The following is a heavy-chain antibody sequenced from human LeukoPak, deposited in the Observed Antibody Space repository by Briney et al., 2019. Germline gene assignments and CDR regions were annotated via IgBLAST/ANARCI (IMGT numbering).Heavy chain of an antibody. J-gene: IGHJ4*02. D-gene: IGHD2-21*01. Sequence: ASAKALCKASCYTFKSYGNRWGRQAPGQGLEWMGWISAYNGNTNYAPKFQGRGTMTTDTPTSTAYMELRSLRSDDTGVYYCARDRQCGYWGQGGLVAVSS. V-gene: IGHV1-18*01. CDR3: ARDRQCGY. CDR1: CYTFKSYG. CDR2: ISAYNGNT.